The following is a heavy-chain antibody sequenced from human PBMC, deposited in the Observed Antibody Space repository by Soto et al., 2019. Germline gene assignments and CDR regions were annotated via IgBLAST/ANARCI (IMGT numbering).Heavy chain of an antibody. Sequence: GGSLRLSCAASGFTFTIYSMHWVRQAPGKGLEWVAVISYDGSSQYSADSVKGRFTFSRDNSKNTLYLQINSLRVEDTAVYYCARQGVNWNDEGLIDFDYWGQGTLVTVSS. D-gene: IGHD1-20*01. CDR1: GFTFTIYS. J-gene: IGHJ4*02. CDR3: ARQGVNWNDEGLIDFDY. V-gene: IGHV3-30-3*01. CDR2: ISYDGSSQ.